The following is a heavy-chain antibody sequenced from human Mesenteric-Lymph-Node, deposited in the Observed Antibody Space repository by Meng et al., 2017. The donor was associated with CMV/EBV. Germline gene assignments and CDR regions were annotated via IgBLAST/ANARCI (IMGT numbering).Heavy chain of an antibody. CDR3: ARTTGKDYFDY. D-gene: IGHD4-17*01. Sequence: TCRVSGGAISSGGYYWSWIRQHPGKGLEWIGYIYHSGSAYRNPSLKNRVTISVDTSKNQFSLKLSSVTAADTAVYYCARTTGKDYFDYWGQGTQVTVSS. V-gene: IGHV4-31*03. CDR2: IYHSGSA. CDR1: GGAISSGGYY. J-gene: IGHJ4*02.